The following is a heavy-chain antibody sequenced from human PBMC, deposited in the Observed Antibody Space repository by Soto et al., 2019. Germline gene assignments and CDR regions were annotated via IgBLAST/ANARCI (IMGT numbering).Heavy chain of an antibody. J-gene: IGHJ6*02. Sequence: PGGSLRLSXAASGFTFGSYSMNWVRQAPGKGLEWVSYISSSNRTINSADSVKGRFIISRDNAKNSLYLQMHSLRDEDTAVYYCAREGWPLLQTGMDVWGQGTTVTVSS. D-gene: IGHD2-15*01. CDR2: ISSSNRTI. CDR1: GFTFGSYS. V-gene: IGHV3-48*02. CDR3: AREGWPLLQTGMDV.